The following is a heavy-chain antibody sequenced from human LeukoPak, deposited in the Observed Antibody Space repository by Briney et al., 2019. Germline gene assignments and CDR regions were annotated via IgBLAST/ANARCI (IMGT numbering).Heavy chain of an antibody. CDR2: ISGSGGST. CDR1: GFTFSSYA. CDR3: AKASAMIVVVSKHFDY. Sequence: GGSLRLSCAASGFTFSSYAMSWVRQAPGKGLEWVSAISGSGGSTYYADSVKGRFTISRDNSKNTLYLQMNSLRAEDTAVYHCAKASAMIVVVSKHFDYWGQGTLVTVSS. J-gene: IGHJ4*02. D-gene: IGHD3-22*01. V-gene: IGHV3-23*01.